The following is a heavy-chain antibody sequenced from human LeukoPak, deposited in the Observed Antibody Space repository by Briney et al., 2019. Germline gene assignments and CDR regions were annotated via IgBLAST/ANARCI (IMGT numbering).Heavy chain of an antibody. V-gene: IGHV4-39*01. Sequence: PSETLSLTCTVSGGSISSSSYYWGWVRQPPGKGLEWIGSMYYSGTTYYNPSLKSRVTISVDTSKNQFSLKLSSVTAADTAVYYCARQYYGMDVWGQGTTVTVPS. CDR3: ARQYYGMDV. CDR1: GGSISSSSYY. J-gene: IGHJ6*02. CDR2: MYYSGTT.